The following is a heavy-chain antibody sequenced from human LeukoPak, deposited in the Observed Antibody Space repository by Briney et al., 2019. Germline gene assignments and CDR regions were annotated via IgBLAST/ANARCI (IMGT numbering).Heavy chain of an antibody. CDR1: GYTFTGYY. CDR3: AKGGGNYDLLTGYYPFDY. V-gene: IGHV1-2*04. Sequence: GASVTVSCKASGYTFTGYYMHWVRQAPGQGLEWMGWINPNSGGTNYAQKFQGWVTMTRDTSISTAYMELSRLRSDDTAVYYCAKGGGNYDLLTGYYPFDYWGQGTLVTVSS. D-gene: IGHD3-9*01. J-gene: IGHJ4*02. CDR2: INPNSGGT.